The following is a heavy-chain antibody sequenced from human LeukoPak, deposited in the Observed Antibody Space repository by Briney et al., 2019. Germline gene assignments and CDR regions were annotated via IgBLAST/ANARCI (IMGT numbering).Heavy chain of an antibody. D-gene: IGHD6-13*01. Sequence: PSETLSLTCTVSGGSISSSSYYWGWIRRPPGKGLEWIGSIYYSGSTYYNPSLKSRVTISVDTSKNQFSLKLSSVTAADTAVYYCARHSIAAADTIDYWGQGTLVTVSS. CDR2: IYYSGST. CDR3: ARHSIAAADTIDY. J-gene: IGHJ4*02. CDR1: GGSISSSSYY. V-gene: IGHV4-39*01.